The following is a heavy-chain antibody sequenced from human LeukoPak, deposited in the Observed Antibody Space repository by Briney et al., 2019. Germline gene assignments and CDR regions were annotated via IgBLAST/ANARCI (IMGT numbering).Heavy chain of an antibody. CDR3: TREFTSFNSGWYFQY. CDR1: GFTFRNYG. J-gene: IGHJ1*01. Sequence: GGSLRLSCAASGFTFRNYGMQWVRQAPGKGLEWLAVVSHHGGNKIYAESVKGRFTTSRDNSKNTLDLEMFSLRTEDTAVYYCTREFTSFNSGWYFQYWGQGAQVIVSS. D-gene: IGHD6-25*01. CDR2: VSHHGGNK. V-gene: IGHV3-30*03.